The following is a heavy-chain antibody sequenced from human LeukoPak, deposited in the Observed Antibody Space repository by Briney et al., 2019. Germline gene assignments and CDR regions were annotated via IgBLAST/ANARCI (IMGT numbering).Heavy chain of an antibody. CDR1: GFTFDDYA. CDR3: VKGISYGMDV. J-gene: IGHJ6*02. V-gene: IGHV3-9*01. D-gene: IGHD3-10*01. Sequence: PGRSLRLACAASGFTFDDYAMHWARQVAGKGLEWVSGVSWNSGNIGYADSVKGRFTISRDNAKNSLYLQMNSLRVEDTALYYCVKGISYGMDVWGQGTTVTVSS. CDR2: VSWNSGNI.